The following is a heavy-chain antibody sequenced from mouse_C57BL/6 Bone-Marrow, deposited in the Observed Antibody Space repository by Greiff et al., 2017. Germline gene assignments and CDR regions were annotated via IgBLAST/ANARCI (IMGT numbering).Heavy chain of an antibody. CDR3: ARDGGTMVTTGYYAMDY. CDR2: ISDGGSYT. D-gene: IGHD2-2*01. CDR1: GFTFSSYA. J-gene: IGHJ4*01. Sequence: EVQRVESGGGLVKPGGSLKLSCAASGFTFSSYAMSWVRQTPEKRLEWVATISDGGSYTYYPDNVKGRFTISRDNAKNNLYLQMSHLKSEDTAMYYCARDGGTMVTTGYYAMDYWGQGTSVTVSS. V-gene: IGHV5-4*01.